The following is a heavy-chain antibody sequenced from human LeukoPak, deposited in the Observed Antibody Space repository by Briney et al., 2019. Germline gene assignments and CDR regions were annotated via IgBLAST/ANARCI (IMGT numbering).Heavy chain of an antibody. CDR2: IDWDGDK. CDR3: ARIFGSRYYFDN. Sequence: ESGPTLVNPTQTLTLACTFSGFSLSTSGMCVSWIRQPPGKALEWLARIDWDGDKYYNTSLKTRLTISKDTSENQVVLIVTDMDPVDTATYYCARIFGSRYYFDNWGQGTLVTVSS. V-gene: IGHV2-70*11. CDR1: GFSLSTSGMC. J-gene: IGHJ4*02. D-gene: IGHD3-3*01.